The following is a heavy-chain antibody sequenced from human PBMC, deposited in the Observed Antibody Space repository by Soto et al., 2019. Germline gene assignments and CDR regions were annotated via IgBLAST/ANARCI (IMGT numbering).Heavy chain of an antibody. CDR2: ISGNGIAT. V-gene: IGHV3-23*01. CDR3: ARDAISMVRGTNNWFDP. CDR1: GFIFSDHA. D-gene: IGHD3-10*01. Sequence: EVQLLESGGGLVQPGGSLRLSCEASGFIFSDHAMSWVRQAPGKGLEWVSAISGNGIATYYADSVKGRFTISRDNSKNTLYLQMNRLRADDTAVYYCARDAISMVRGTNNWFDPWAQGTLVTVSS. J-gene: IGHJ5*02.